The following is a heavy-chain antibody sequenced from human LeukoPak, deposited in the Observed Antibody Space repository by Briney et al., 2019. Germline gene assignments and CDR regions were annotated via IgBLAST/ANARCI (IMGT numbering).Heavy chain of an antibody. CDR1: GFTFSSYA. CDR2: ISGSSGST. D-gene: IGHD3-22*01. V-gene: IGHV3-23*01. CDR3: AKRWGPDYYDSSGYYAFDY. J-gene: IGHJ4*02. Sequence: GGSLRLSCAASGFTFSSYAMSWVRQAPGKGLEWVSAISGSSGSTYYADSVKGRFTISRDNSKNTLYLQMNSLRAEDTAVYYCAKRWGPDYYDSSGYYAFDYWGQGTLVTVSS.